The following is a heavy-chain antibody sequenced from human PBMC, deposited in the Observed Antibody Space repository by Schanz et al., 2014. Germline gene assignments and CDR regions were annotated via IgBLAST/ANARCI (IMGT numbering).Heavy chain of an antibody. CDR3: AKQHGVIQQVSDY. CDR1: GFTFSVYW. D-gene: IGHD3-22*01. Sequence: EVQLLESGGGLAQPGGSLRLACAASGFTFSVYWMHWVRQPPGKGLEWVSTLSGSGAGTFYADSVKGRFTISRDNSENTLYLQMNSLRAEDTAVYYCAKQHGVIQQVSDYWGQGTLVTVSS. V-gene: IGHV3-23*01. J-gene: IGHJ4*02. CDR2: LSGSGAGT.